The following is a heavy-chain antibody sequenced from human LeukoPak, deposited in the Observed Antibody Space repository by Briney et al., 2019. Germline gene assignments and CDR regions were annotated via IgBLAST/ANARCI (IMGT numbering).Heavy chain of an antibody. CDR3: ARGTHTVTTSGAFDI. V-gene: IGHV3-11*01. D-gene: IGHD4-11*01. Sequence: GSLRLSCAASGFTVSSNYMRWVRQAPGKGLEWVSYISSSGSTIYYADSVKGRFTISRDNAKNSLYLQMNSLRAEDTAVYYCARGTHTVTTSGAFDIWGQGTMVTVSS. CDR2: ISSSGSTI. J-gene: IGHJ3*02. CDR1: GFTVSSNY.